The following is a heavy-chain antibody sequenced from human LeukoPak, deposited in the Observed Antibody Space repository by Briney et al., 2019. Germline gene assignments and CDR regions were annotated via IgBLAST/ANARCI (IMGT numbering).Heavy chain of an antibody. J-gene: IGHJ4*02. Sequence: GGSLRLSCAASGFTFSTYSMNWVRQAPGKGLEWVSSISSSSSYIYYTDSVKGRFTISRDNAKNSLYLQMNSLRAEDTAVYYCARFLDYGDYSIDCWGQGTLVTVSS. V-gene: IGHV3-21*01. CDR3: ARFLDYGDYSIDC. CDR1: GFTFSTYS. D-gene: IGHD4-17*01. CDR2: ISSSSSYI.